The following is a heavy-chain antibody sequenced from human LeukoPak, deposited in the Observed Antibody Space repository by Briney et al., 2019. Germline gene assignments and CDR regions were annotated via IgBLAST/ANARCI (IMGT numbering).Heavy chain of an antibody. CDR1: GGSISSHSIYY. V-gene: IGHV4-59*08. D-gene: IGHD6-19*01. CDR2: IHDSGST. CDR3: ATQAGYYFDY. J-gene: IGHJ4*02. Sequence: SQTLSLTCTVSGGSISSHSIYYWSWIRQPPGKGLEWLAYIHDSGSTNYDPSLRGRISMSVDTSGNQFSLTLRCVTAADTAVYYCATQAGYYFDYWGQGKLGTVSS.